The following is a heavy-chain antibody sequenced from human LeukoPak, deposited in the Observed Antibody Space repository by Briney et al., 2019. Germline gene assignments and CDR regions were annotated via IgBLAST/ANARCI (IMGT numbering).Heavy chain of an antibody. V-gene: IGHV3-23*01. J-gene: IGHJ3*02. Sequence: GGSLRLSCETSGFTFGSYAMHWVRQAPGKGLELVSAISGSGGSTYYADSVKGRFTISRDNSKNTLYLQMNSLRAEDTAVYYCAKNDYSDAFDIWGQGTMVTVSS. CDR2: ISGSGGST. CDR1: GFTFGSYA. CDR3: AKNDYSDAFDI. D-gene: IGHD2-15*01.